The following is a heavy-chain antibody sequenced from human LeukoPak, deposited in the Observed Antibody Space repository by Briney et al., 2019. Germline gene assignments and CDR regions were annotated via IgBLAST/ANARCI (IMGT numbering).Heavy chain of an antibody. CDR1: GGTFSSYA. CDR2: IIPIFGTA. CDR3: ARGDGSFGEFYFDY. D-gene: IGHD3-10*01. V-gene: IGHV1-69*13. Sequence: SVKVSCKASGGTFSSYAISWVRQAPGQVLEWMGGIIPIFGTANYAQKFQGRVTITADESTSTAYMELSSLRSEDTAVYYCARGDGSFGEFYFDYWGQGALVTVSS. J-gene: IGHJ4*02.